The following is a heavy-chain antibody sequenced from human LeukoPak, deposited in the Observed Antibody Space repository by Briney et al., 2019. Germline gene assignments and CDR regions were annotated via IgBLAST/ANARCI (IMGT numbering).Heavy chain of an antibody. D-gene: IGHD3-10*01. Sequence: ASVKVSCKASGYTFTSYAMHWVRQAPGQGLEWMGWISAYNGNTNYAQKLQGRVTMTTDTSTSTAYMELRSLRSDDTAVYYCARDFPRSGSYYSGMDVWGKGTTVTVSS. CDR2: ISAYNGNT. CDR3: ARDFPRSGSYYSGMDV. CDR1: GYTFTSYA. V-gene: IGHV1-18*01. J-gene: IGHJ6*04.